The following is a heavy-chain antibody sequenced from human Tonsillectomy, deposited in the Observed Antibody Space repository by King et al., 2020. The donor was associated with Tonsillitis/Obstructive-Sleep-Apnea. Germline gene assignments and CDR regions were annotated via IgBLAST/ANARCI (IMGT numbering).Heavy chain of an antibody. J-gene: IGHJ6*02. Sequence: QLQESGPGLVKPSETLSLTCTVSGGSISTYYWSWIRQPPEKGLEWIGYINNSGSTNYNPSLKSRVTISVDTSKNQFSLKLSSVTAADTAVYFCARNLGIVTAGRDYGLDVWGQGTTVTVSS. CDR3: ARNLGIVTAGRDYGLDV. D-gene: IGHD6-13*01. V-gene: IGHV4-59*01. CDR2: INNSGST. CDR1: GGSISTYY.